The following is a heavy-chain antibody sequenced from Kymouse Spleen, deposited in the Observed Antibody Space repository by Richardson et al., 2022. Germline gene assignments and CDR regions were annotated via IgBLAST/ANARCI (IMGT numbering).Heavy chain of an antibody. CDR2: INHSGST. D-gene: IGHD3-10*01. CDR3: ARRNYGSGNGDYYYGMDV. Sequence: QVQLQQWGAGLLKPSETLSLTCAVYGGSFSGYYWSWIRQPPGKGLEWIGEINHSGSTNYNPSLKSRVTISVDTSKNQFSLKLSSVTAADTAVYYCARRNYGSGNGDYYYGMDVWGQGTTVTVSS. J-gene: IGHJ6*02. CDR1: GGSFSGYY. V-gene: IGHV4-34*01.